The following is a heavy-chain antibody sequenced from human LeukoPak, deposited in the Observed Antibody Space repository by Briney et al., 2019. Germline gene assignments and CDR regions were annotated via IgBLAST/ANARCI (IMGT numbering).Heavy chain of an antibody. Sequence: GGSLRLSCAAGGFNFKSYSMNWVRQAPGKGLVWVSFISSTSSDLLYADSVKGRFTVSRDNGKNSLYLQMNNLRAEDTAVYYCARAAEHYFDYWGQGSLVTVSS. V-gene: IGHV3-21*06. D-gene: IGHD1-26*01. J-gene: IGHJ4*02. CDR1: GFNFKSYS. CDR3: ARAAEHYFDY. CDR2: ISSTSSDL.